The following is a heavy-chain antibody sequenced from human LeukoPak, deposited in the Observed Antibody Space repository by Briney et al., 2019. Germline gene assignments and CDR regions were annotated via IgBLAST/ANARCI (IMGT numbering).Heavy chain of an antibody. Sequence: SETLSLTCTVSGGSISSHYWSWIRQPPGRGLEWIGYISYTGYTNYNPSLKSRVTISIDTSKNQFSLDLSSVTAADTAVYYCARDWVVVQTYIMGVWGQGTTVTVSS. V-gene: IGHV4-59*11. CDR1: GGSISSHY. CDR2: ISYTGYT. D-gene: IGHD6-6*01. CDR3: ARDWVVVQTYIMGV. J-gene: IGHJ6*02.